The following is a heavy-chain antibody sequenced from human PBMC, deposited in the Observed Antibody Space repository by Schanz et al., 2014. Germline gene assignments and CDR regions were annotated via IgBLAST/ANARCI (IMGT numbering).Heavy chain of an antibody. D-gene: IGHD3-3*01. Sequence: QVQLQESGPGLVKPSETLSLTCSVSGGDIGNYYWSWIRQPPGKGLEWIGYIHQSGGTNYNPSLKSRVPILVATTKNQFPRRLTSRTAADTAVYYCAKFLYDDPSWGQGTLVTVSS. CDR2: IHQSGGT. CDR1: GGDIGNYY. V-gene: IGHV4-59*08. J-gene: IGHJ5*02. CDR3: AKFLYDDPS.